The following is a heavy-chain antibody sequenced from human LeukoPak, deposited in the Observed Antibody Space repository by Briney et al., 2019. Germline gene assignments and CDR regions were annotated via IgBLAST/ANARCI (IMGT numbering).Heavy chain of an antibody. D-gene: IGHD3-22*01. J-gene: IGHJ4*02. Sequence: ASVKVSCKASGYTFTNYGISWVRQAPGQGLEWMGWISGYNGHTNYAQKFQGRVTMTTDTSTSTAYMELGSLRSDDTAVYYCARDGKNTYYYDSSGYELDYWGQGTLVTVSS. CDR1: GYTFTNYG. V-gene: IGHV1-18*01. CDR2: ISGYNGHT. CDR3: ARDGKNTYYYDSSGYELDY.